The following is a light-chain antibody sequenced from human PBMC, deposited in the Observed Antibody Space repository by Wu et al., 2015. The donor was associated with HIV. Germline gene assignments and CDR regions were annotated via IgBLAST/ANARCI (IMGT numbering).Light chain of an antibody. CDR1: QRLGRNY. J-gene: IGKJ1*01. CDR2: GAS. Sequence: ETVLTQSPGTLSLSPGETVILSRRASQRLGRNYLSWYQQRPGQAPRLLIYGASNRDTDIPARFSGSGSGTDFTLIISRLEPEDFAVYYCHQYDNPPQTFGQGPRWKSN. V-gene: IGKV3-20*01. CDR3: HQYDNPPQT.